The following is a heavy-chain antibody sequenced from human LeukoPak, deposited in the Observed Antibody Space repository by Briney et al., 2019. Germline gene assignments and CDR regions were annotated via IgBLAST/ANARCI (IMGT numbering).Heavy chain of an antibody. J-gene: IGHJ6*02. CDR3: ARDKTGRNYYFGLDV. D-gene: IGHD1-1*01. CDR2: VWYDGSNE. CDR1: GFTFSSYG. Sequence: GGSLRLSCVASGFTFSSYGIPWVRQAPGKGLEWVAVVWYDGSNEHYADSVKGRFTISRDSSKNTLYLQMNSLRAEDTAIYYCARDKTGRNYYFGLDVWGQGTPVSVSS. V-gene: IGHV3-33*01.